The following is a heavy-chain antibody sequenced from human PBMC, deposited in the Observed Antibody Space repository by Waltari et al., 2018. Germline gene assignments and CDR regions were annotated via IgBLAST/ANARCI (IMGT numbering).Heavy chain of an antibody. D-gene: IGHD4-17*01. V-gene: IGHV3-30*04. CDR3: ARGILLDYGDYGGYFDY. Sequence: QVQLVESGGGVVQPGRSLRLSCAASGFTFSSYAMHWVRQASGKGLEWVAVISYDGSNKYYADSVKGRFTISRDNSKNTLYLQMNSLRAEDTAVYYCARGILLDYGDYGGYFDYWGQGTLVTVSS. CDR2: ISYDGSNK. J-gene: IGHJ4*02. CDR1: GFTFSSYA.